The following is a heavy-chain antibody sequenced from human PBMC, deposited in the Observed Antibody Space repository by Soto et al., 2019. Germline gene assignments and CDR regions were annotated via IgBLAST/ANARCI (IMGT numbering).Heavy chain of an antibody. CDR3: ARVDCSGGSCYSSIWFN. Sequence: ASVKVSCKASGYTFTSYDINWVRQATGQGLEWMGWMNPNSGNTGYAQKFQGRVTMTRNTSISTAYMELSSLRSEDTAVYYCARVDCSGGSCYSSIWFNRAQRTPVTVSS. V-gene: IGHV1-8*01. CDR1: GYTFTSYD. J-gene: IGHJ4*02. D-gene: IGHD2-15*01. CDR2: MNPNSGNT.